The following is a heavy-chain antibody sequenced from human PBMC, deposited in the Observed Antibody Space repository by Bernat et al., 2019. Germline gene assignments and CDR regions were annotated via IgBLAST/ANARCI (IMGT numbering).Heavy chain of an antibody. V-gene: IGHV3-33*08. D-gene: IGHD2-21*01. J-gene: IGHJ3*02. CDR3: AREAMGGEGPFDI. CDR2: IWYDGSNQ. CDR1: GFTFSSYA. Sequence: QVQLVESGGGVVQPGRSLRLSCAASGFTFSSYAMHWVRQTPGKGLEWVAVIWYDGSNQYYADSVKGRFTISRDNSKNTVNLQMNSLRAEDTAVYYCAREAMGGEGPFDIWGQGTTVTVSS.